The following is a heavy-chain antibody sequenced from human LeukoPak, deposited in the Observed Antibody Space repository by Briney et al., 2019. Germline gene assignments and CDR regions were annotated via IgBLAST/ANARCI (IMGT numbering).Heavy chain of an antibody. CDR2: IYSGGST. J-gene: IGHJ4*02. V-gene: IGHV3-53*01. CDR1: GFTVSSNY. Sequence: GGSLRLSCAASGFTVSSNYMSWVRLAPGKGLEWVSVIYSGGSTYYADSVKGRFTISRDNSKNTLYLQMNSLRAEDTAVYYCAREDILTGFDYWGQGTLVTVSS. D-gene: IGHD3-9*01. CDR3: AREDILTGFDY.